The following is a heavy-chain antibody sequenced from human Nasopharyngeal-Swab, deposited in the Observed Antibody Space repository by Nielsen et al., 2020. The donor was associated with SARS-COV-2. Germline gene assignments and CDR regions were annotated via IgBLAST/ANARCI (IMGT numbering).Heavy chain of an antibody. D-gene: IGHD5-24*01. CDR1: GGSFNGFY. V-gene: IGHV4-34*01. CDR2: IKHNART. Sequence: SETLSLTCSVSGGSFNGFYWNWIRQPPGKGLEWIGEIKHNARTNYNPSLKSRVTMSVDMSTNQVSLKLNSLTATDTAVYYCASAGRVGDAYTGLDVWGQGTTVTVSS. J-gene: IGHJ6*02. CDR3: ASAGRVGDAYTGLDV.